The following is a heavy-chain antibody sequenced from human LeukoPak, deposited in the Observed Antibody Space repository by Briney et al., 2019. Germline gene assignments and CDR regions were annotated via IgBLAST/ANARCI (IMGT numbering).Heavy chain of an antibody. CDR3: ARQVAAAAFWFDP. CDR1: GYSFTSYW. V-gene: IGHV5-51*01. Sequence: GESLKISCKGSGYSFTSYWIGWVRQMPGKGLEWMGIIYPGDSDTRYSPSFQGQVTISADKSTSTAYLQWSSLKASDTAMYYCARQVAAAAFWFDPWGQGTLVTVSS. D-gene: IGHD6-13*01. CDR2: IYPGDSDT. J-gene: IGHJ5*02.